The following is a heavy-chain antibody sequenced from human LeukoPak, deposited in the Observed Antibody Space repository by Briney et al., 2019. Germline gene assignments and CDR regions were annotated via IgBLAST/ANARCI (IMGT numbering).Heavy chain of an antibody. J-gene: IGHJ3*02. D-gene: IGHD3-16*01. CDR2: INPSGGTT. CDR3: ASPLRGGGGDAFDI. V-gene: IGHV1-46*01. Sequence: ASVKVSCKASGYTFTSYYMHWVRQAPGQGFEWMGIINPSGGTTSYAQKFQVRITMTRDTSTSTLYMELSSLRSADTAVYYCASPLRGGGGDAFDIWGQGTMVTVSS. CDR1: GYTFTSYY.